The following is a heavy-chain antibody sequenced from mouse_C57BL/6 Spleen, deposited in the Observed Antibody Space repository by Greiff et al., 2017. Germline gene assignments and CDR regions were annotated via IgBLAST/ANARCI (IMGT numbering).Heavy chain of an antibody. CDR2: IYPGSGST. V-gene: IGHV1-55*01. CDR1: GYTFTSYW. J-gene: IGHJ1*03. D-gene: IGHD2-12*01. CDR3: ARGDILAYDRYFDV. Sequence: QVQLQQPGAELVKPGASVKLSCKASGYTFTSYWITWVKQRPGQGLEWIGDIYPGSGSTNYNEKFKSKATLTVDTSSSTAYMQLSSLTSEDSAVYYCARGDILAYDRYFDVWGTGTTVTVSS.